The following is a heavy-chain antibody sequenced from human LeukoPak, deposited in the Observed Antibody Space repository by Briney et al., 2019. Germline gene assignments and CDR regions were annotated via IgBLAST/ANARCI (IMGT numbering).Heavy chain of an antibody. Sequence: SQTLSLTCAISGDTVSSNSAAWNWIRQIPSRGLEWLGRTYYGSKWYYDYAVSVKSRITINPDTSKNQFSLQLNSVNPEDTAVYYCARDNVGLDVWGQGTPVTVSS. V-gene: IGHV6-1*01. J-gene: IGHJ6*02. CDR1: GDTVSSNSAA. CDR3: ARDNVGLDV. CDR2: TYYGSKWYY.